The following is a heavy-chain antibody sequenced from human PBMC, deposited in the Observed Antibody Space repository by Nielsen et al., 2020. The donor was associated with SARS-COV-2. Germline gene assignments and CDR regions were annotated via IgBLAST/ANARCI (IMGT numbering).Heavy chain of an antibody. V-gene: IGHV3-73*01. J-gene: IGHJ6*02. CDR2: VRSKANNYAT. CDR3: TRHTERLYGSYMDHYSGMDV. CDR1: GFSFSGSA. D-gene: IGHD1-26*01. Sequence: GGSLRLSCAASGFSFSGSAINWVRQASGKGLEWIGRVRSKANNYATIYAASVKDRFTVSRDDSKNTAYLQMNSLKTEDTAIYYCTRHTERLYGSYMDHYSGMDVWGQGTTVTVSS.